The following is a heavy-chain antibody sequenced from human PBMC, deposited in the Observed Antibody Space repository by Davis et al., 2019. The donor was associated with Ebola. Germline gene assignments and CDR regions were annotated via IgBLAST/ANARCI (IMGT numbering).Heavy chain of an antibody. CDR2: IKQDGSER. CDR1: GFTFINYW. J-gene: IGHJ5*02. D-gene: IGHD2-2*01. CDR3: CYQLLSRYNYFDP. V-gene: IGHV3-7*03. Sequence: GESLKISCAASGFTFINYWMSWVRQAPGRGLEWVANIKQDGSERYYVDSVKGRFTISRDNAKNSLYLQMNSLRAEDTAVYYCCYQLLSRYNYFDPWGQGTLVTVSS.